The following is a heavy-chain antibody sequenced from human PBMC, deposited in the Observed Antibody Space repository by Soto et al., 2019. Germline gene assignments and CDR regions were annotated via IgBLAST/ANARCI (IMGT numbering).Heavy chain of an antibody. J-gene: IGHJ4*02. V-gene: IGHV4-4*07. CDR2: IFSSGST. D-gene: IGHD5-12*01. Sequence: QVRLQESGPGLLKPSETLSLTCTVSGGSINTFYWSWVRQPAGKGLEWIGRIFSSGSTSFNPSLESRVAMSVDTSKNHFSLNLSSVTAAVMAVYYCAREGSYSAYNFAHGIQLWSFDFWGQGALVTVSS. CDR1: GGSINTFY. CDR3: AREGSYSAYNFAHGIQLWSFDF.